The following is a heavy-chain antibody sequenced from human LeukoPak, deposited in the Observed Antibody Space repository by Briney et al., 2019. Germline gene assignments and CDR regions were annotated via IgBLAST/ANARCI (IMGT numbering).Heavy chain of an antibody. CDR3: ARGISAVQIPDAEYFQH. J-gene: IGHJ1*01. D-gene: IGHD1-14*01. CDR1: GFTFSSYA. CDR2: ISYDGSNK. Sequence: PGRSLRLSCAASGFTFSSYAMHWVRQAPGKGLEWVAVISYDGSNKYYADSVKGRFTISRDNSKNTLYLQMNSLRAEDTAVYYCARGISAVQIPDAEYFQHWGQGTLVTVSS. V-gene: IGHV3-30-3*01.